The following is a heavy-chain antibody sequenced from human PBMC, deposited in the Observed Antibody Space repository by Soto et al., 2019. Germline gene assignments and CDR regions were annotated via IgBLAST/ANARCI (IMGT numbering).Heavy chain of an antibody. CDR1: GFTFSSSW. Sequence: EVQLVESGGGLVQPGGSLRLSCAASGFTFSSSWMHWVRQAPGKGLVWVSRINSGASTTNYADSVKGRFTISSDNAKNTLYLQMDSRTAEDTAVYYCARGPSGWFGYDYWGQGTLVTVSS. D-gene: IGHD6-19*01. CDR2: INSGASTT. J-gene: IGHJ4*02. V-gene: IGHV3-74*01. CDR3: ARGPSGWFGYDY.